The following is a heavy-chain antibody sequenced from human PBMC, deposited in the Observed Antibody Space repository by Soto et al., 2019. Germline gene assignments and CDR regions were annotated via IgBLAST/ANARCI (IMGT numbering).Heavy chain of an antibody. Sequence: VQMVESGGGVVQPGRSLRLSCAASGFTFSSYGVHWVRQAPGKGLEWVAVMSYDGSNKYYADSVKGRFTISRDNSKNTLYLQMNSLRAEDTAVYYCAKDHSSGWSGMDVWCQGTTVTVSS. CDR3: AKDHSSGWSGMDV. CDR1: GFTFSSYG. J-gene: IGHJ6*02. V-gene: IGHV3-30*18. D-gene: IGHD6-19*01. CDR2: MSYDGSNK.